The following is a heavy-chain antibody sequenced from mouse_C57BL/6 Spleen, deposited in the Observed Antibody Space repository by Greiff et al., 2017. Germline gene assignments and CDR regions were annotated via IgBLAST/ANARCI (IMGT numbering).Heavy chain of an antibody. Sequence: VQLQQSGAELVRPGASVTLSCKASGYTFTDYEMHWVKQTPVHGLEWIGAIDPETGGTAYNQKFKGKAILTADKSSSTAYMALRSLTSEDSAVYYCTRSETALDYWGQGTTLTVSS. J-gene: IGHJ2*01. CDR2: IDPETGGT. V-gene: IGHV1-15*01. CDR1: GYTFTDYE. D-gene: IGHD3-2*01. CDR3: TRSETALDY.